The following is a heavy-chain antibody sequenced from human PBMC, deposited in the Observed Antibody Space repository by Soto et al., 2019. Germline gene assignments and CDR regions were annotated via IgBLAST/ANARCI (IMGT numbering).Heavy chain of an antibody. V-gene: IGHV4-59*08. CDR1: GGSISGYY. D-gene: IGHD6-13*01. Sequence: QVQLQESGPGLVKPSETLSLTCTVSGGSISGYYWSWIRQPPGKGLEWIGYIYYSGTTNYNPSLMSRVTMSVGSSKNQFSLKLSSVTAADTAVYFCARLIASTSMCDWFDPWGQGILVTVSS. J-gene: IGHJ5*02. CDR2: IYYSGTT. CDR3: ARLIASTSMCDWFDP.